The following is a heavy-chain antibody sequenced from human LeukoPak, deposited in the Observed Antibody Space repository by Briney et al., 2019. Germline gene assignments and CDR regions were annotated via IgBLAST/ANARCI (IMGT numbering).Heavy chain of an antibody. Sequence: GGSLRLSCAASGFTFSHYNMNWVRQAPGKGLEWVSSIISSSSYMYYADSVKGRFTISRDNSKNTLYLQMNSLRAEDTAVYYCAKELSGYSYGRAFDYWGQGTLVTVSS. V-gene: IGHV3-21*04. D-gene: IGHD5-18*01. CDR2: IISSSSYM. CDR1: GFTFSHYN. J-gene: IGHJ4*02. CDR3: AKELSGYSYGRAFDY.